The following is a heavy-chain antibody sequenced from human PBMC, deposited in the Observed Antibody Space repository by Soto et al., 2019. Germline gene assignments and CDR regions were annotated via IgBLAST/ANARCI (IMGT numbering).Heavy chain of an antibody. Sequence: SETLSLTCTVSGGSISSGGYYWSWIRQHPGKGLEWIGYIYYSGSTYYNPSLKSRVTISVDTSKNQFSLKLSSVTAADTAVYYCARVVDTIPSYGMDVWGQGTTVTVSS. CDR3: ARVVDTIPSYGMDV. CDR1: GGSISSGGYY. V-gene: IGHV4-31*03. D-gene: IGHD5-12*01. J-gene: IGHJ6*02. CDR2: IYYSGST.